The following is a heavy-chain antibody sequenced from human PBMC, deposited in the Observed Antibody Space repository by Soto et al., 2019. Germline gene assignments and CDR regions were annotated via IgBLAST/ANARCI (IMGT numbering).Heavy chain of an antibody. CDR3: ARAARWLQSRYFDL. V-gene: IGHV3-13*01. D-gene: IGHD5-12*01. CDR1: GFTFSTYD. J-gene: IGHJ2*01. Sequence: EVQLVESGGGLVQPGGSLRLSCAASGFTFSTYDMHWVRQATGKGLEWVSAIDIAGDTYYPDSVKGRFTISREKAKNSLYLQTNSLRADDTAVSYCARAARWLQSRYFDLWGRGTLVTVSS. CDR2: IDIAGDT.